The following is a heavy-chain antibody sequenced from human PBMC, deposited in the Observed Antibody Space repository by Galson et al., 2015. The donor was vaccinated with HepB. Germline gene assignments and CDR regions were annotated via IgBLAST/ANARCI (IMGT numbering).Heavy chain of an antibody. CDR1: GGTFSRYA. V-gene: IGHV1-69*10. CDR2: IIPILGIA. D-gene: IGHD1-26*01. Sequence: SVKVSCKASGGTFSRYAISWVRQAPGQGLEWMGGIIPILGIANYAQKFQGRVTITADKSTSTAYMELSSLRSEDTAVYYCARELSIARATVLDYWGQGTLVTVSS. CDR3: ARELSIARATVLDY. J-gene: IGHJ4*02.